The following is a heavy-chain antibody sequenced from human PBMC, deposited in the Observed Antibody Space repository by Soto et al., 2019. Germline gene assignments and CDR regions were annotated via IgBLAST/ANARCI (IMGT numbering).Heavy chain of an antibody. D-gene: IGHD2-21*01. V-gene: IGHV1-46*01. CDR1: GYTFSSNW. J-gene: IGHJ5*02. CDR3: ARDHSISSSGAWWLDP. Sequence: QVQLVQSGAEVKEPGASVKISCKTSGYTFSSNWIHWARRAPGQGLEWRGVIHPSGDTAHYAQKFQGRVTMTTDTSTGTLYMQLNSLTPGDTAVYYCARDHSISSSGAWWLDPWGQGTLVTVSS. CDR2: IHPSGDTA.